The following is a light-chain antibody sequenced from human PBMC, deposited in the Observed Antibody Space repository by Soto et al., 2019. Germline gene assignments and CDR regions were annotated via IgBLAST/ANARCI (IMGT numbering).Light chain of an antibody. J-gene: IGLJ2*01. Sequence: SYELAQPPSVSVAPGKTARITCGGNNIGSKSVHWYQQKPGQAPVVVIYYNSDRPSGIPERFYGSNSRNTATLTISSVEAGDEADYHCQVWDSSSDLVVFGGGTKLTFL. V-gene: IGLV3-21*04. CDR2: YNS. CDR1: NIGSKS. CDR3: QVWDSSSDLVV.